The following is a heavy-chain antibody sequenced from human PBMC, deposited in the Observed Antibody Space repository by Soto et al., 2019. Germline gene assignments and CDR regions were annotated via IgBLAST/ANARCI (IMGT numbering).Heavy chain of an antibody. V-gene: IGHV3-23*01. J-gene: IGHJ4*02. Sequence: GGSLRLSCAASGFSFSTYDMSWARQAPGKGLEWVSNILRHNGGTHYADSVRGRFTISRDNSKNMLYLQMNSLRAEDTARYYCTKGVHLDYWGPGTLVTVSS. D-gene: IGHD3-10*01. CDR3: TKGVHLDY. CDR2: ILRHNGGT. CDR1: GFSFSTYD.